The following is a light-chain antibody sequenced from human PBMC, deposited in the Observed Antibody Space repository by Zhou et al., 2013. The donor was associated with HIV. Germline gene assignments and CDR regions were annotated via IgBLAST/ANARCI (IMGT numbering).Light chain of an antibody. V-gene: IGKV1-17*03. CDR2: ATS. CDR3: QQYYLYST. CDR1: QGITTY. Sequence: DIQMAQSPSAMSASVGDRVTITCRASQGITTYLAWFQQKPGTVPKRLIYATSSLQSGVPSRFSGSRSGTEFTLTISDLQPEDSATYYCQQYYLYSTFGQGTKVEIK. J-gene: IGKJ1*01.